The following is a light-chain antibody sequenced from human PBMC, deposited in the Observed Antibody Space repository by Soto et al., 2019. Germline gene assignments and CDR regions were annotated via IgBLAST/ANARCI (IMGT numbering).Light chain of an antibody. CDR1: QRVSSW. J-gene: IGKJ1*01. Sequence: DIQMTQSPSTLSASVGDRVTITCRASQRVSSWLAWYQQKPGKAPKFLIYDASSLESGVPSRFSGSGSGTEFSLTISSLQPDDFAPYYCQQYDSYPRTFGQGTKVEIK. V-gene: IGKV1-5*01. CDR3: QQYDSYPRT. CDR2: DAS.